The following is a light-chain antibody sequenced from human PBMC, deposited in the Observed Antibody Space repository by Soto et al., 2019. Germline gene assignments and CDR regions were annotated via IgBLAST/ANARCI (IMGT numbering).Light chain of an antibody. CDR3: AAWDDSLSGHVV. CDR1: SSNIGSNY. Sequence: QSVLTQPPSASGTPGQRVPISCSGSSSNIGSNYVYWYQQLPGTAPKLLIYRNNPRPSGVPDRFSGSKSGTSASLAISGLRSEDEADYYCAAWDDSLSGHVVFGGGTKLTVL. CDR2: RNN. V-gene: IGLV1-47*01. J-gene: IGLJ2*01.